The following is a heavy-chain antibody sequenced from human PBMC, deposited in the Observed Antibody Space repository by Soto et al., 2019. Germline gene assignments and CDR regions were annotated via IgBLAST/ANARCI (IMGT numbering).Heavy chain of an antibody. CDR3: ARDMVRGVIGYGMDV. V-gene: IGHV3-33*01. J-gene: IGHJ6*02. Sequence: SGGSLRLSCAASGFTFSSYGMHWVRQAPGKGLEWVAVIWYDGSNKYYADSVKGRFTISRDNSKNTLYLQMNSLRAEDTAVYYCARDMVRGVIGYGMDVWGQGTTVTVSS. D-gene: IGHD3-10*01. CDR1: GFTFSSYG. CDR2: IWYDGSNK.